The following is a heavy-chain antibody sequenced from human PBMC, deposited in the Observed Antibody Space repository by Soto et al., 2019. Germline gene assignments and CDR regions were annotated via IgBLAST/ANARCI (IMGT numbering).Heavy chain of an antibody. D-gene: IGHD2-2*01. V-gene: IGHV5-51*01. CDR2: IYPGDSDT. CDR3: YCSSTSMHAGFDY. CDR1: GYSFTSYW. Sequence: GESLKISCKGSGYSFTSYWIGWVRQMPGKGLEWMGIIYPGDSDTRYSPSFQGQVTISADKSISTAYLQWSSLKASDTAMYYCYCSSTSMHAGFDYWGQGTLVTVSS. J-gene: IGHJ4*02.